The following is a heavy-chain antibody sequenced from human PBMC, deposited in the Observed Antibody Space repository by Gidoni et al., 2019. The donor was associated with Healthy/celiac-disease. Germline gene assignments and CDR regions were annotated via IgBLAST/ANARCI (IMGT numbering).Heavy chain of an antibody. CDR3: ARGAVWADAFDI. CDR2: ISSSSSYI. J-gene: IGHJ3*02. CDR1: GFTFSSYS. Sequence: EVQLVESGGGLVKPGGSLRLSCAASGFTFSSYSMNWVRQAPGKGLEWVSSISSSSSYIYYADSVKGRFTISRDNAKNSLYLQMNSLRAEDTAVYYCARGAVWADAFDIWGQGTMVTVSS. V-gene: IGHV3-21*01. D-gene: IGHD3-16*01.